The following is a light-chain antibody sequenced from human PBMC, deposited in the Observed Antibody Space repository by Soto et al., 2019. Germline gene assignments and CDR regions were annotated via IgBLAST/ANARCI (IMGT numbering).Light chain of an antibody. J-gene: IGKJ1*01. V-gene: IGKV1-17*01. Sequence: DIQMTQSPSTLSASLGDRVTITCRASQGIRNDLGWYQQKTGKAPKLLIYAASSLQSGVPPRFSGSGYGTEFNLTISCLQSEDFATYYCQQYYSYPRTFGQGTKVDIK. CDR1: QGIRND. CDR3: QQYYSYPRT. CDR2: AAS.